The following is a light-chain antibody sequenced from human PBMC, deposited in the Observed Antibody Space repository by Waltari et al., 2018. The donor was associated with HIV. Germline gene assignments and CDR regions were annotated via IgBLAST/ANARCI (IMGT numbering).Light chain of an antibody. CDR3: QQYYTTPHT. CDR1: QAFRNS. J-gene: IGKJ2*01. Sequence: DIQVTQSPSSLSASVGDRVPITCRASQAFRNSLAWYQQKPGKAPNLLLYGASKLGSGVPSRFSGSGSGTDYTLTISSLQPEDFATYYCQQYYTTPHTFGQGTRLEIK. CDR2: GAS. V-gene: IGKV1-NL1*01.